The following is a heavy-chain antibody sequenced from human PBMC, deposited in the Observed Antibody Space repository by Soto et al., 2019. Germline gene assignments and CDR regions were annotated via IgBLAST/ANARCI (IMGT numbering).Heavy chain of an antibody. J-gene: IGHJ6*02. D-gene: IGHD6-6*01. Sequence: SETLSLTCSVSGASIRSCYWHWIRQPPGKGLEWIGYVYTSDYTRYSSSLKSRVTISVDTSKSQFYLRLNSVTAADTAVYYCARDHSSSAIYYYYYYGMDVWGQGTTVTVSS. CDR2: VYTSDYT. V-gene: IGHV4-4*08. CDR3: ARDHSSSAIYYYYYYGMDV. CDR1: GASIRSCY.